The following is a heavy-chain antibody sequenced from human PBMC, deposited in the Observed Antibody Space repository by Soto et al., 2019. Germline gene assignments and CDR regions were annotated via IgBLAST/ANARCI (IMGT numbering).Heavy chain of an antibody. CDR2: IYFSGTT. V-gene: IGHV4-39*01. CDR3: ARPRGLRFSVADVFDI. D-gene: IGHD3-3*01. CDR1: GGSISSSSFY. Sequence: PSETLSLTCTVSGGSISSSSFYWGWIRQPPGKGLEWIGSIYFSGTTYYNPSLKSRLTISVDTSKNQFSLKLISVTAADTTVYYCARPRGLRFSVADVFDIWGQGTMVT. J-gene: IGHJ3*02.